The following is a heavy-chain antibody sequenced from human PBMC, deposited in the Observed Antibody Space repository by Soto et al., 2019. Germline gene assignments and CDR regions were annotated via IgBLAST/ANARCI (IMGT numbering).Heavy chain of an antibody. CDR1: GYTFAAYY. CDR2: INPTSGGT. Sequence: ASVNVSCKTCGYTFAAYYIHWIRQAPGQGLEWMGWINPTSGGTVYAQNFQDRVTMTRDTPISTAYMELRRLNSDDTAVYYCARDLYYGDYWAYSFDSWGQGTPVTVSS. J-gene: IGHJ4*02. V-gene: IGHV1-2*02. CDR3: ARDLYYGDYWAYSFDS. D-gene: IGHD4-17*01.